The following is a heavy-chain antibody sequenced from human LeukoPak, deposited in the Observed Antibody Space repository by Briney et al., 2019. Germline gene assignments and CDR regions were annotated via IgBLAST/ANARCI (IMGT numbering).Heavy chain of an antibody. V-gene: IGHV4-31*03. CDR1: GGSISSGGYY. D-gene: IGHD1-26*01. J-gene: IGHJ5*02. CDR2: IYYSGST. Sequence: SETLSLTCTVSGGSISSGGYYWSWIRQHPGKGLEWIGYIYYSGSTYHNPSLKSRVTISVDTSKNQFSLKLGSVTAADAAVYYCARGPLSWELLPNWFDPWGQGTLVTVSS. CDR3: ARGPLSWELLPNWFDP.